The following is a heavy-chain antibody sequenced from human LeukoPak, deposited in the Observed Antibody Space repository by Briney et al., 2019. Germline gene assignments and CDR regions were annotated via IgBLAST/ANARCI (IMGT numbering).Heavy chain of an antibody. Sequence: GGSLRLSCAASGFTFSSYAMHWVRQAPGKGLEWVAVISYDGSNKYYADSVKGRFTISRDNSKNTLYLQMNSLRAEDTAVYYCARDHEEGNYGMDVWGQGTTVTVSS. CDR2: ISYDGSNK. V-gene: IGHV3-30-3*01. J-gene: IGHJ6*02. CDR1: GFTFSSYA. D-gene: IGHD3-10*01. CDR3: ARDHEEGNYGMDV.